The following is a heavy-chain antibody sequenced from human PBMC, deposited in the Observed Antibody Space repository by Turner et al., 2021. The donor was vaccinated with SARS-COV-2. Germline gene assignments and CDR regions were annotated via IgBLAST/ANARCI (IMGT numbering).Heavy chain of an antibody. V-gene: IGHV3-43*01. CDR1: GFIFDDYT. D-gene: IGHD6-19*01. CDR3: AKDISSWYEGIAVAGTNYGMDV. CDR2: ISWDGGST. Sequence: EVQLVESGGVVVQPGGSLRLSCAASGFIFDDYTIHWARQAPGKGLELVSLISWDGGSTNYADSVKGRFTITRDNSKNSLYLQMNSLRTEDTALYYCAKDISSWYEGIAVAGTNYGMDVWGQGTTVTVSS. J-gene: IGHJ6*02.